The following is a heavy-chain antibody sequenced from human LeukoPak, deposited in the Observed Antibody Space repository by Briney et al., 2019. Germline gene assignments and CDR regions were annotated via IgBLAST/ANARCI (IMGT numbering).Heavy chain of an antibody. D-gene: IGHD2-2*01. CDR1: GGTFSSYA. CDR3: AREVNLGLVPAATTIWFDP. V-gene: IGHV1-69*04. CDR2: IIPILGIA. J-gene: IGHJ5*02. Sequence: ASVKVSCKASGGTFSSYAISWVRQAPGQGLEWMGRIIPILGIANYAQKFQGRVTITADKSTSTAYMELSSLRSEDTAVYYCAREVNLGLVPAATTIWFDPWGQGTLVTVSS.